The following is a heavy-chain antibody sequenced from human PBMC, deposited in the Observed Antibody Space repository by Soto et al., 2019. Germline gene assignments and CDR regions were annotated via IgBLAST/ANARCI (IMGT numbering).Heavy chain of an antibody. D-gene: IGHD3-22*01. CDR3: AREEEGYYYDSSGYGIFDY. CDR2: IYTSGST. Sequence: SETLSLTCTVSGGSISSYYWSWIRQPAGKGLEWIGRIYTSGSTNYNPSLKSRVTMSVDTSKNQFSLKLRSVTAADTAVYYCAREEEGYYYDSSGYGIFDYWGQGNLVTVSS. J-gene: IGHJ4*02. CDR1: GGSISSYY. V-gene: IGHV4-4*07.